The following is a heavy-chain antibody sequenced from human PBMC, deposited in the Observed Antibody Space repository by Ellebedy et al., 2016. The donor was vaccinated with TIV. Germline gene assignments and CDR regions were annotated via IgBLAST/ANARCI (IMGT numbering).Heavy chain of an antibody. J-gene: IGHJ4*02. V-gene: IGHV4-39*07. CDR1: GGSISSSSYY. Sequence: SETLSLXXTVSGGSISSSSYYWGWIRQPPGKGLEWIGSIYYSGSTYYNPSLKSRVTISVDTSKNQFSLKLSSVTAADTAVYYCARGVHLFDYWGQGTLVTVSS. CDR3: ARGVHLFDY. CDR2: IYYSGST. D-gene: IGHD1-1*01.